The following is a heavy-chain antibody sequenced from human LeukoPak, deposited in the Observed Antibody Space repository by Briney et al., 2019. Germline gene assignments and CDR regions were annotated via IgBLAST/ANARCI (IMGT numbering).Heavy chain of an antibody. CDR1: GGTFSSYA. D-gene: IGHD3-3*01. V-gene: IGHV1-69*13. CDR3: ARVRSSRSWSGYLN. J-gene: IGHJ4*02. Sequence: GASVSVSCKASGGTFSSYAISWVRQAPGQGLEWMGGIIPIFGTANYAQTFKGRVTITADESTSTAYMELSRLRSEDTAVYYCARVRSSRSWSGYLNWGQGTLVTVSS. CDR2: IIPIFGTA.